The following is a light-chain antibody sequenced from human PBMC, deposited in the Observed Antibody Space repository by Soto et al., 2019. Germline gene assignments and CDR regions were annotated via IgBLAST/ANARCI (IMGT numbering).Light chain of an antibody. CDR2: GVR. CDR1: SSDVGAYNY. V-gene: IGLV2-14*01. Sequence: QSVLTQPASVSGSPGQSITISCTGTSSDVGAYNYASWYQHHPGKAPKLLIYGVRNRPSGVSNRFSGSRSGHTASLTISGLQAEDEADYYCNSYTSSSTYVFGTGTKLTVL. J-gene: IGLJ1*01. CDR3: NSYTSSSTYV.